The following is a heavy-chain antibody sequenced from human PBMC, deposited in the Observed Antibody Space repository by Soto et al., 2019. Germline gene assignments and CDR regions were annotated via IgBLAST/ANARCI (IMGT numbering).Heavy chain of an antibody. CDR3: ARGGWYVDY. CDR2: IYYSGTT. J-gene: IGHJ4*02. CDR1: GGSMSGNY. D-gene: IGHD6-19*01. Sequence: SETLSLTCTVSGGSMSGNYWSWIRQPPGKGLEWIGYIYYSGTTNYNPSLKSRVTISVDTSKNQFSLKLTSVTAADTAVHFCARGGWYVDYWGQGTLVTVSS. V-gene: IGHV4-59*01.